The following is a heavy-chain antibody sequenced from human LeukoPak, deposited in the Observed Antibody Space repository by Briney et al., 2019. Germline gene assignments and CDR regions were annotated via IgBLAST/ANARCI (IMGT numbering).Heavy chain of an antibody. CDR1: GFTFSSYS. D-gene: IGHD2-2*01. J-gene: IGHJ3*02. CDR2: IYSGGST. CDR3: ARDHQYQLLIVDAFDI. V-gene: IGHV3-66*01. Sequence: GGSLRLSCAASGFTFSSYSMSWVRQAPGKGLEWVSLIYSGGSTYYADSVKGRFTISRDNSKNTLYLQMNSLRAEDTAVYYCARDHQYQLLIVDAFDIWGQGTMVTVSS.